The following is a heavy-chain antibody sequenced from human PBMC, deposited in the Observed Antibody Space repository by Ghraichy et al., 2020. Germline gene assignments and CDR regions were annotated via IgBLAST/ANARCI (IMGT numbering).Heavy chain of an antibody. J-gene: IGHJ4*02. CDR1: GGSISSSSYY. V-gene: IGHV4-39*07. Sequence: SETLSLTCTVSGGSISSSSYYWGWIRQPPGKGLEWIGSIYYSGSTYYNPSLKSRVTISVDTSKNQFSLKLSSVTAADTAVYYCARVRRGYDFYFDYWGQGTLVTVSS. D-gene: IGHD5-12*01. CDR3: ARVRRGYDFYFDY. CDR2: IYYSGST.